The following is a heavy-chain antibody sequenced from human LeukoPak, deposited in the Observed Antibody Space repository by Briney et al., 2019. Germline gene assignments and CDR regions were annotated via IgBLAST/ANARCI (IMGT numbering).Heavy chain of an antibody. V-gene: IGHV4-34*01. CDR3: ALSGGYCSSTSCSQFDY. Sequence: PSETLSLTCAVYGGSFSGYYWSWIRQPPGKGLEWIGEINHSGSTNYTPSLKSRVTISVDTSKNQFSLKLSSVTAADTAVYYCALSGGYCSSTSCSQFDYWGQGTLVTVSS. J-gene: IGHJ4*02. CDR2: INHSGST. CDR1: GGSFSGYY. D-gene: IGHD2-2*01.